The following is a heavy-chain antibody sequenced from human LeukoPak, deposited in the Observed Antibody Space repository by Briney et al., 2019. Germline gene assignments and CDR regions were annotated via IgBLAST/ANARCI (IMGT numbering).Heavy chain of an antibody. D-gene: IGHD4-23*01. J-gene: IGHJ4*02. Sequence: SCKASGGTFNNFAISWVRQAPGKGLEWVSVIYSGGSTYYADSVKGRFTISRDNSKNTLYLQMNSLRAEDTAVYYCARVVYGGKDWYFDYWGQGTLVTVSS. CDR1: GGTFNNFA. V-gene: IGHV3-53*01. CDR3: ARVVYGGKDWYFDY. CDR2: IYSGGST.